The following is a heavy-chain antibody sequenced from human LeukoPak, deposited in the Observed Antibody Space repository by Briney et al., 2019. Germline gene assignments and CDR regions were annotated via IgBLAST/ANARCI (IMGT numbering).Heavy chain of an antibody. CDR1: GGSFSGYY. V-gene: IGHV4-34*01. CDR2: INHSGST. CDR3: ARRLLRSMTNLDY. J-gene: IGHJ4*02. D-gene: IGHD4-11*01. Sequence: SETLSLTCAVYGGSFSGYYWSWIRQPPGKGLEWIGEINHSGSTNYNPSVKSRVTISVDTSKNQFSLKLSSVTAADTAVYYCARRLLRSMTNLDYWGQGTLVTVSS.